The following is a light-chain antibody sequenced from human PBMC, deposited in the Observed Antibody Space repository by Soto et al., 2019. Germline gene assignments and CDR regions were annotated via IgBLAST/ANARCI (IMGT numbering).Light chain of an antibody. J-gene: IGKJ4*01. V-gene: IGKV3D-20*01. CDR1: QSVSSSY. CDR3: QQYGSAPP. Sequence: EIVLTQSPATLSLSPGERATLSCGASQSVSSSYVAWYQQKPGLAPRLLIYDASSRATGIPDRFSGSGSGTDFTLTISRLEPEDFAVYYSQQYGSAPPFGGGTKVEIK. CDR2: DAS.